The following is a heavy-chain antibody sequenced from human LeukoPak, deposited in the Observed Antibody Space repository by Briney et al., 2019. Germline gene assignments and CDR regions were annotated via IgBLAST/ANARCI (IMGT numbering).Heavy chain of an antibody. Sequence: GGSLRLSCAASGLTVSNNYMSWVRQAPGKGLEWVSVIYSGDNTYYVESVKGRFTISRDNSKNTLFLQMNRLRAEDTAVYYCAGRRVLDASFDYWGQGALVTVSS. J-gene: IGHJ4*02. CDR2: IYSGDNT. CDR1: GLTVSNNY. V-gene: IGHV3-66*02. CDR3: AGRRVLDASFDY. D-gene: IGHD3-16*01.